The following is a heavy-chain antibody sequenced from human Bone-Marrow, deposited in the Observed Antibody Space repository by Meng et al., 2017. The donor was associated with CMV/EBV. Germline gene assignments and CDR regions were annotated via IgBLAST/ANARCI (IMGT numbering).Heavy chain of an antibody. CDR1: GYTFTAHY. Sequence: ASVKVSCKASGYTFTAHYFHWVRQAPGQGLEWMGWIHLHRGDTNYAQKFQGRVTLTRDTSINTGYMELTRLTSDDAAVYYGARDNSWGPDYWGQGTLVTVSS. CDR2: IHLHRGDT. CDR3: ARDNSWGPDY. D-gene: IGHD6-13*01. J-gene: IGHJ4*02. V-gene: IGHV1-2*02.